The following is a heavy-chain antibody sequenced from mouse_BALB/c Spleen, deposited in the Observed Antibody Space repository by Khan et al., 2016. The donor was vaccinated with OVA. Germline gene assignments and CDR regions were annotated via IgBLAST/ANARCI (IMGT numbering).Heavy chain of an antibody. CDR2: IYPGSDST. V-gene: IGHV1-77*01. CDR1: GYTLTDYV. Sequence: QVQLQQSGPELVKPGASVKMSCKASGYTLTDYVMNWVKQRTGQGLEWIGQIYPGSDSTYYNEKFKGKATLTADRSSSTAYMQLSSLTSEDSAVYFCARAGWDVFAYWGQGTLVTVSA. CDR3: ARAGWDVFAY. J-gene: IGHJ3*01. D-gene: IGHD4-1*01.